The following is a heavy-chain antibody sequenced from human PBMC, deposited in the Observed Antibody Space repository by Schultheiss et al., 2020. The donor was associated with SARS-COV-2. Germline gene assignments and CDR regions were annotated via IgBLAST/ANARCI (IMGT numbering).Heavy chain of an antibody. CDR2: ISWNSGSI. CDR3: ARDNTYYGPMDV. J-gene: IGHJ6*02. Sequence: SLKISCAASGFTFDDYAMHWVRQAPGKGLEWVSGISWNSGSIGYADSVKGRFTISRDNAKNSLYLQMNSLRAEDTAIYYCARDNTYYGPMDVWGQGTTVTVSS. CDR1: GFTFDDYA. D-gene: IGHD3-10*01. V-gene: IGHV3-9*01.